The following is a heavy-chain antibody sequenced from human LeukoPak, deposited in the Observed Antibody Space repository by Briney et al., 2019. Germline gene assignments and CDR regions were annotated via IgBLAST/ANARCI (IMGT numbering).Heavy chain of an antibody. D-gene: IGHD6-13*01. CDR2: IYYSGTT. V-gene: IGHV4-59*01. Sequence: SETLSLTCTVSGGSISSYFWSWIRQPPGKGLEWIGYIYYSGTTNYNPSLKSRVTISVDTSKNQFSLRLSSVTAADTAVYYCARSITSSWYGDFQHWGQGTLVTVSS. CDR1: GGSISSYF. J-gene: IGHJ1*01. CDR3: ARSITSSWYGDFQH.